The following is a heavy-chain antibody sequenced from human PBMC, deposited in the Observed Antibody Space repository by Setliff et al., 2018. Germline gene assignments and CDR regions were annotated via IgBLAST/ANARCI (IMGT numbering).Heavy chain of an antibody. Sequence: GGSLRLSCAASGFTFSSYGMHWVRQAPGKGLEWVAFIRYDGSNKYYADSVKGRFTISRDNSKNTLYLQMNSLRAEDTAVYYCARGSYYYGSGSYYSVWGQGTLVTVSS. D-gene: IGHD3-10*01. V-gene: IGHV3-30*02. CDR1: GFTFSSYG. CDR3: ARGSYYYGSGSYYSV. J-gene: IGHJ4*02. CDR2: IRYDGSNK.